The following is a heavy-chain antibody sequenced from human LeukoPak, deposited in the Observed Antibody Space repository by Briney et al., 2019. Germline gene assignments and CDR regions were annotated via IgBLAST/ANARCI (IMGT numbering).Heavy chain of an antibody. V-gene: IGHV1-69*05. CDR2: IIPIFGTA. CDR3: ARDRSGYEGGDY. CDR1: GGTFSGYA. J-gene: IGHJ4*02. D-gene: IGHD5-12*01. Sequence: SVKVSCKASGGTFSGYAISWVRQAPGQGLEWMGGIIPIFGTANYAQKFQGRVTMTTDTSTSTAYMEVRSLRSDDTAVYYCARDRSGYEGGDYWGQGTLVTVSS.